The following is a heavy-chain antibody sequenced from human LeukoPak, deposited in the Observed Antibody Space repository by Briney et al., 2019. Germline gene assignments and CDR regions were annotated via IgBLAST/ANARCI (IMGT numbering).Heavy chain of an antibody. CDR1: GFTFSRYAMH. D-gene: IGHD3-22*01. CDR3: ARRTDYYDRRNYDY. Sequence: LRLSCAASGFTFSRYAMHWVRQPPGKGLEWIGSIYYSGSTYYNPSLKSRVTISVDTSKNQFSLKLSSVTAADTAVYYCARRTDYYDRRNYDYWGQGTLVTVSS. J-gene: IGHJ4*02. CDR2: IYYSGST. V-gene: IGHV4-39*01.